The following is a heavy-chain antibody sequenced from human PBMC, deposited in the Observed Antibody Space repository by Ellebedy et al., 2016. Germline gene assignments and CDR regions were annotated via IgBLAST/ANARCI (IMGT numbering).Heavy chain of an antibody. CDR2: ISFSGTT. V-gene: IGHV4-59*01. J-gene: IGHJ5*01. CDR1: GGSMSSDY. CDR3: ARGYSGVYGRIDS. Sequence: SETLSLTCTVSGGSMSSDYWNWIRQPPGKGLEWLGYISFSGTTSYNPSLEGRITISIDKFKNQFSLKLNSVTAADTAVYYCARGYSGVYGRIDSWGQGTLVTVSS. D-gene: IGHD3-10*01.